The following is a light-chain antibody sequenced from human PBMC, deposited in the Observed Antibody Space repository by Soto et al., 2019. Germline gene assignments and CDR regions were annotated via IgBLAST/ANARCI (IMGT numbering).Light chain of an antibody. J-gene: IGKJ2*01. CDR3: QQYGRSPRYT. V-gene: IGKV3-20*01. Sequence: EIVLTQSPGTLSLSPGERATLSCRASQSVSSSYLAWYQQKPGQAPRLLTYGASSRATGIPDRFSGSGSGTDFTLTISRLEPEDLAVYYCQQYGRSPRYTFGQGTKLEIK. CDR1: QSVSSSY. CDR2: GAS.